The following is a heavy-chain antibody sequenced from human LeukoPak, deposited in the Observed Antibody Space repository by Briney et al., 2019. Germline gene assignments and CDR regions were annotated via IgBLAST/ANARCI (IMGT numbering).Heavy chain of an antibody. CDR1: GFTFRSTV. CDR2: ISGSGGST. J-gene: IGHJ4*02. CDR3: AKEGRILGTNDY. V-gene: IGHV3-23*01. Sequence: GGSLRLSCAASGFTFRSTVMTWVRQAPGKGLEWVSAISGSGGSTYYADSVKGRFTISRDNSKNTLYLQMNSLRAEDTAVYYCAKEGRILGTNDYWGQGTLVTVSS. D-gene: IGHD2-8*01.